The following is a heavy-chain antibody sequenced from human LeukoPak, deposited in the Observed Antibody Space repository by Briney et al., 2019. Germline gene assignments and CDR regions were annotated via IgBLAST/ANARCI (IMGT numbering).Heavy chain of an antibody. CDR1: GFTFSGYG. CDR2: IRYDGSET. V-gene: IGHV3-30*02. CDR3: ANIRAWWSRKYYFDY. Sequence: PGGSLRLSCAASGFTFSGYGMHWVRQAPGKGLDWVTAIRYDGSETAYADSVKDRFTISRDNSKNTLYLQMNSLRAEDTAVYYCANIRAWWSRKYYFDYWGQGTLVTVSS. J-gene: IGHJ4*02. D-gene: IGHD2-8*02.